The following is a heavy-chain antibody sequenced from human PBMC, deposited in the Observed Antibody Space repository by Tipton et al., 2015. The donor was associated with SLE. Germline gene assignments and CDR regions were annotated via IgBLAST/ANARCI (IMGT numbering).Heavy chain of an antibody. V-gene: IGHV4-38-2*01. Sequence: TLSLTCSVSDDSIRDYYFSWIRQPPGKGLEWIGSIYHSGSTYYNPSLKSRATISVDTSKNQFSLKLSSVTAADTAVYYCARTGSLYSSGWYQWGQGTLVTVSS. CDR1: DDSIRDYY. CDR2: IYHSGST. CDR3: ARTGSLYSSGWYQ. D-gene: IGHD6-19*01. J-gene: IGHJ4*02.